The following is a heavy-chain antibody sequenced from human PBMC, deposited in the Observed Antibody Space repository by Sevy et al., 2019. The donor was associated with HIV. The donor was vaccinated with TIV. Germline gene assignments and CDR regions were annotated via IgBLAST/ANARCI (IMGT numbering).Heavy chain of an antibody. J-gene: IGHJ4*02. D-gene: IGHD3-22*01. Sequence: ASVKVSCQASGYTFTNYGITWVRQAPGQGLEWMGWISAYNGNTNYAQKLQGRVTMTTDTSTSTAYMELRSLRSDDTAVYYCARDESCSVIVVDLDYWGQGTLVTVSS. CDR1: GYTFTNYG. CDR3: ARDESCSVIVVDLDY. V-gene: IGHV1-18*01. CDR2: ISAYNGNT.